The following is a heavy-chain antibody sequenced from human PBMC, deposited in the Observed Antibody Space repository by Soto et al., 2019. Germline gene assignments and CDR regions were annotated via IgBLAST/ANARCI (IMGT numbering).Heavy chain of an antibody. CDR3: ARGIEGWYQGRSYYGIDV. Sequence: PPETLSLTCTVSGGSLSSGSYYWSWIRQPPGKGLEWIGYIYYSGSTNYNPSLKSRVTISVDTSKNQFSLKLSSVTAADTAVYYCARGIEGWYQGRSYYGIDVWGQGPTVT. V-gene: IGHV4-61*01. CDR2: IYYSGST. J-gene: IGHJ6*02. D-gene: IGHD6-19*01. CDR1: GGSLSSGSYY.